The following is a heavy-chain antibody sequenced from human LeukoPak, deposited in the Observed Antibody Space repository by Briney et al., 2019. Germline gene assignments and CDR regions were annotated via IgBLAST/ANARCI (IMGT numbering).Heavy chain of an antibody. J-gene: IGHJ3*02. CDR1: GFTFSSYS. D-gene: IGHD4-17*01. CDR3: ARGSPLDDCGDHFGAFGI. Sequence: GGSLRLSCAASGFTFSSYSMSWVRQAPGKGLEWVSVIYSGGSTYYADSVKGRFTISRDNSKNTLYLQMNSLRAEDTAVYYCARGSPLDDCGDHFGAFGIWGRGTMVTVSS. CDR2: IYSGGST. V-gene: IGHV3-66*01.